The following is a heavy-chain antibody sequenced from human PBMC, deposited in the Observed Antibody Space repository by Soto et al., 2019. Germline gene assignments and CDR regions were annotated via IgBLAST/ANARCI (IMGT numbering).Heavy chain of an antibody. J-gene: IGHJ4*02. CDR3: ARGPTGWFGYDY. V-gene: IGHV3-74*01. Sequence: EVQLVESGGGLVQPGGSLRLSCAASGFTFSTSWMHWVRQAAGKGLVWVSRIKSDASTMNYADSVKGRFTISRDNAKNTLYLQMDSLTVEDTAVYYCARGPTGWFGYDYWGQGTLVTVSS. CDR1: GFTFSTSW. CDR2: IKSDASTM. D-gene: IGHD3-10*01.